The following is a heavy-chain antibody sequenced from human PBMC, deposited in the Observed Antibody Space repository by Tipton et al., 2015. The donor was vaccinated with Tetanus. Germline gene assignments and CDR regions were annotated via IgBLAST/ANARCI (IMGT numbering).Heavy chain of an antibody. CDR2: VNYVGST. D-gene: IGHD2-2*01. Sequence: LSLTCAVHGGSFSDYFWSWMRQSPGKGLEWIGEVNYVGSTNYNPSLKSRVTMSVDASKKQLSLKLSSVTAADTAVYYCAASVVRWFDPWGQGTLVTVSS. CDR1: GGSFSDYF. J-gene: IGHJ5*02. CDR3: AASVVRWFDP. V-gene: IGHV4-34*01.